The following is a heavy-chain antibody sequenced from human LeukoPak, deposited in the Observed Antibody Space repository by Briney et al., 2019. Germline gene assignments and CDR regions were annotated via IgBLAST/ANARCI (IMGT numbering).Heavy chain of an antibody. J-gene: IGHJ4*02. V-gene: IGHV5-51*01. CDR1: GYSFTSYW. CDR3: ARLPTGDYGDYSSFDY. CDR2: IYPGDSDT. D-gene: IGHD4-17*01. Sequence: GESLKISCKGSGYSFTSYWIGWVRQMPGKGLEWMGIIYPGDSDTRYSPSFQGQVTISADKSISTAYLQWSSLKASDTAMYYCARLPTGDYGDYSSFDYWGQGTLVTVSS.